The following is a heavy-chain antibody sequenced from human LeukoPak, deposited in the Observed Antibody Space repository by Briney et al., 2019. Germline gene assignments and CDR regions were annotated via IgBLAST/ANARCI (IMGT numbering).Heavy chain of an antibody. CDR1: GYTFTGYY. Sequence: ASVKVSCKASGYTFTGYYMHWVRQAPGQGLEWMGWINPNSGGTNYAQKFQGRVTMTRDTSISTAYMELSRLRSDDTAVYYCARGIAPTRNWFDPWGQGTLVTVPS. CDR3: ARGIAPTRNWFDP. D-gene: IGHD2-15*01. V-gene: IGHV1-2*02. CDR2: INPNSGGT. J-gene: IGHJ5*02.